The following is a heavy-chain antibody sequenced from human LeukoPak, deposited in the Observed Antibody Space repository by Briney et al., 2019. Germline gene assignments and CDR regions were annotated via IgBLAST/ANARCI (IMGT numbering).Heavy chain of an antibody. Sequence: GGSLRLSCAASGFTFSSYGMHWVRQAPGKGLEWVAFIRYDGSNKYYADSVKGRFTISRDNSKNTLYLQMNSLRAEDTAVYYCARVSGSAGDIYYYYYIDVWGKGTTVIVSS. CDR1: GFTFSSYG. D-gene: IGHD3-10*01. CDR2: IRYDGSNK. J-gene: IGHJ6*03. V-gene: IGHV3-30*02. CDR3: ARVSGSAGDIYYYYYIDV.